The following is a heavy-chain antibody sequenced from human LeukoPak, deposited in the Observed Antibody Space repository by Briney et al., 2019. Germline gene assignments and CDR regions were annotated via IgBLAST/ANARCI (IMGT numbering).Heavy chain of an antibody. CDR2: IKHSGST. J-gene: IGHJ4*02. CDR3: ARGLEFAYCSGGSCYSYDY. V-gene: IGHV4-34*01. D-gene: IGHD2-15*01. CDR1: GGSFSGYY. Sequence: SETLSHTCAVYGGSFSGYYWSWIRQPPGKGLELIGEIKHSGSTNYNPSLKSRVTISVDTSKNQFSLKLSSVTAADTAVYYCARGLEFAYCSGGSCYSYDYWGQGTLVTVSS.